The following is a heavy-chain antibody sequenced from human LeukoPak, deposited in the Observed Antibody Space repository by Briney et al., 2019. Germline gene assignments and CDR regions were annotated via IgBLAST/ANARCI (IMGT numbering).Heavy chain of an antibody. Sequence: SETLSLTCTVSGGSISSSSYYWGWIRQPPGKGLEWIGSIYYSGSTYYNPSLKSRVTISVDTSKNQFSLKLSSVTAADTAVYYCARDAWLLYMGWFDPWGQGTLVTVSS. J-gene: IGHJ5*02. CDR1: GGSISSSSYY. CDR2: IYYSGST. CDR3: ARDAWLLYMGWFDP. V-gene: IGHV4-39*07. D-gene: IGHD3-3*01.